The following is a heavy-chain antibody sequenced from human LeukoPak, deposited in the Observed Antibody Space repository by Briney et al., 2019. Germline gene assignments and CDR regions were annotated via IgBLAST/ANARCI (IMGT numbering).Heavy chain of an antibody. CDR3: ARNGTTGLAYDY. Sequence: GASVKVSCKASGYTFTSYYMHWVRQAPGQGLEWMGIINPSGGSTSYAQKFQGRVTMTRDTSTSTTYMELSSLRSDDMALYYCARNGTTGLAYDYWGQGTLVTVSS. CDR2: INPSGGST. V-gene: IGHV1-46*01. CDR1: GYTFTSYY. J-gene: IGHJ4*02. D-gene: IGHD1-14*01.